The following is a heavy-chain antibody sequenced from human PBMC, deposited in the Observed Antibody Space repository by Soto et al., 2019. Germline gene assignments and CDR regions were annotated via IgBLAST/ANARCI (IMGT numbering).Heavy chain of an antibody. CDR2: LNQDGSQK. J-gene: IGHJ4*02. V-gene: IGHV3-7*01. CDR3: STYCSGGSCYSFDY. D-gene: IGHD2-15*01. Sequence: VQLVESGGGLVQPGGSLRLSCAASGFTFSTYWMAWVRQAPGKGLEWVANLNQDGSQKYYVDSVKGRFTISRDNAENSLYLQMNSLRAEDTAVYYCSTYCSGGSCYSFDYWGQGSLVTVSS. CDR1: GFTFSTYW.